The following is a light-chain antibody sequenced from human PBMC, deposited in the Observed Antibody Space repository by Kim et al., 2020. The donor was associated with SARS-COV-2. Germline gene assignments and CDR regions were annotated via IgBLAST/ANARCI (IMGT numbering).Light chain of an antibody. V-gene: IGKV3-20*01. Sequence: SPGERATLSCRASQSVSSSYLAYYQQKPGPAPRLINGGASSSATSIADRFSGSWSGTDFPLTISRLEDEDVAVYYCQQYGSSPTFGGGTKVDIK. CDR1: QSVSSSY. J-gene: IGKJ4*01. CDR3: QQYGSSPT. CDR2: GAS.